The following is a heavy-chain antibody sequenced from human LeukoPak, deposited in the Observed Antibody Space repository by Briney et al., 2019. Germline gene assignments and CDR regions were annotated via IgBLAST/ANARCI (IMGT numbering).Heavy chain of an antibody. Sequence: GASVKVSCKASGGTFSSYAISWVRQAPGQGLEWMGGIIPIFGTANYAQKFQGRVAITADESTSTAYMELSSLRSEDTAVYYCARERVGTSYYYDSSGYFDYWGQGTLVTVSS. CDR2: IIPIFGTA. CDR1: GGTFSSYA. CDR3: ARERVGTSYYYDSSGYFDY. J-gene: IGHJ4*02. V-gene: IGHV1-69*13. D-gene: IGHD3-22*01.